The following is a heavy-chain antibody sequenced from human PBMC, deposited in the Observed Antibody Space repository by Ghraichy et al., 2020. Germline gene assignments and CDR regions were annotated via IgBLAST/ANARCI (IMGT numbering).Heavy chain of an antibody. D-gene: IGHD5-18*01. CDR3: ARDTTRVIGWDYYYYYGMDV. CDR1: GFTFSSYE. V-gene: IGHV3-48*03. Sequence: GGSLRLSCAASGFTFSSYEMNWVRQAPGKGLEWVSYISSSGSTIYYADSVKGRFTISRDNAKNSLYLQMNSLRAEDTAVYYCARDTTRVIGWDYYYYYGMDVGGKGTTVTVSS. J-gene: IGHJ6*04. CDR2: ISSSGSTI.